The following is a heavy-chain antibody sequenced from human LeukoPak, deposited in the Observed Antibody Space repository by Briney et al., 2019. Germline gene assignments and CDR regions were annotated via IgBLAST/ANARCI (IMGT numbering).Heavy chain of an antibody. CDR3: TRLIYYFDY. V-gene: IGHV4-59*08. CDR1: GDSVRSYH. CDR2: IDSSGST. Sequence: SQTLSLTCSVSGDSVRSYHWTWIRQPPGKGLEWIGYIDSSGSTNYNPSLKSRVTIAVDTSKNQFSLKLSSVTAADSAMYYCTRLIYYFDYWGQGTLVTVSS. D-gene: IGHD3-10*01. J-gene: IGHJ4*02.